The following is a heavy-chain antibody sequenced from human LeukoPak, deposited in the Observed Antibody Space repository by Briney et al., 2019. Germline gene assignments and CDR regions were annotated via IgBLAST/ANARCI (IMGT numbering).Heavy chain of an antibody. J-gene: IGHJ4*02. Sequence: PGRSLRLSCVASGFTFSSYTMNWVRQAPGQGLEWLSHSGGSIYYADSVKGRFTVSRDNAKNSLYLQMNSLRDEDTAVYYCARDKDYSFDYWGQGALVTVSS. CDR2: SGGSI. D-gene: IGHD3/OR15-3a*01. CDR1: GFTFSSYT. CDR3: ARDKDYSFDY. V-gene: IGHV3-48*02.